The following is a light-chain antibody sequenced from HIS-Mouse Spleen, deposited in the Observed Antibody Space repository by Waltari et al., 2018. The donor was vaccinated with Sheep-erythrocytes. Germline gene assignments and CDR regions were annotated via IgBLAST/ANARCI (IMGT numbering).Light chain of an antibody. CDR3: CSYAGSFWV. J-gene: IGLJ3*02. Sequence: QSVLTQPPSVSGAPGQRVTISCTGSSSNIGAGYDVHWYQQLPGTAPKLMIYEGSKRPSGVSNRFSGSKSGNTASLTISGLQAEDEADYYCCSYAGSFWVFGGGTKLTVL. V-gene: IGLV1-40*01. CDR1: SSNIGAGYD. CDR2: EGS.